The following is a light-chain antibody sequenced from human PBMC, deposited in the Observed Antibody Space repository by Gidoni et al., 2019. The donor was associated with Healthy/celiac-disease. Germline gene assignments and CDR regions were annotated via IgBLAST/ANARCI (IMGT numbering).Light chain of an antibody. CDR3: QSYDSSLSGSYV. J-gene: IGLJ1*01. CDR1: SSNIGAGYD. CDR2: GDN. V-gene: IGLV1-40*01. Sequence: QSVLTQPPSVSGAPGQRVTISCTGSSSNIGAGYDVHWYQPFPGTAPKLLIYGDNNRPSGVPDRFSGSKSATSASLAITGLQAEDEADYYCQSYDSSLSGSYVFGTGTKVTVL.